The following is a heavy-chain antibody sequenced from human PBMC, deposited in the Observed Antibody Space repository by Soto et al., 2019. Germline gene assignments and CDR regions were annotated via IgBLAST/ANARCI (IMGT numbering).Heavy chain of an antibody. V-gene: IGHV5-51*01. CDR1: GYSLTSYW. Sequence: GESLKISCKGSGYSLTSYWIGWVRQMPGKGLEWMGIIYPGDSDTRYSPSFEGQVNISADKSITTAYLQWSSLKASDTAMYYCARPSYSSSRYYSMAVWGQGTTVTVSS. J-gene: IGHJ6*02. CDR3: ARPSYSSSRYYSMAV. D-gene: IGHD6-6*01. CDR2: IYPGDSDT.